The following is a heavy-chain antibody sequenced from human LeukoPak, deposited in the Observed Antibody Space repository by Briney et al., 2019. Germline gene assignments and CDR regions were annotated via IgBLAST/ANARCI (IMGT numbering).Heavy chain of an antibody. CDR2: IYTSGST. J-gene: IGHJ1*01. CDR3: AREYSSGVNGEYFQH. V-gene: IGHV4-61*02. Sequence: SETLSLTCTVSGGSISSGSYYWSWIRQPAGKGLEWIGRIYTSGSTNYNPSLKSRVTISVDTSKNQFSLKLSSVTAADTAVYYCAREYSSGVNGEYFQHWGQGTLVTVSS. CDR1: GGSISSGSYY. D-gene: IGHD6-19*01.